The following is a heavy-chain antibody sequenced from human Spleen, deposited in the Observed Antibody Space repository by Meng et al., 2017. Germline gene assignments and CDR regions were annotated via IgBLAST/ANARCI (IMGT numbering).Heavy chain of an antibody. CDR2: ISYDGSNK. CDR1: GFTFSSYA. Sequence: GESLKISCAASGFTFSSYAMHWVRQAPGKGLEWVAVISYDGSNKYYADSVKGRFTITRDNSKNTLYLQMDSLRGEDTAVYYCAGGFVVRGVIHSLDYWGQGTMVTVSS. V-gene: IGHV3-30*01. D-gene: IGHD3-10*01. CDR3: AGGFVVRGVIHSLDY. J-gene: IGHJ4*02.